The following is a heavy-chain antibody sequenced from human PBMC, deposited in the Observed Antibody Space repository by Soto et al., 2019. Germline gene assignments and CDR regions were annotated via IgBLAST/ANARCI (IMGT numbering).Heavy chain of an antibody. CDR3: AKFPDIVVVPAAIHGLDY. D-gene: IGHD2-2*02. CDR1: GFTFSSYA. CDR2: ISGSGGST. J-gene: IGHJ4*02. V-gene: IGHV3-23*01. Sequence: GGSLRLSCAASGFTFSSYAMSWVRQAPGKGLEWVSAISGSGGSTYYADSVKGRFTISRDNSKNTLYLQMNCLRAEDTAVYYCAKFPDIVVVPAAIHGLDYWGQGTLVTVSS.